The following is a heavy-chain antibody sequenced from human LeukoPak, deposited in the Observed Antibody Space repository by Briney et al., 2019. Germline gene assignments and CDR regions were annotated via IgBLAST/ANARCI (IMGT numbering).Heavy chain of an antibody. CDR3: AGTAFYDSSGYYYVGLDY. CDR2: INPSGGST. D-gene: IGHD3-22*01. CDR1: GYTFTSYY. J-gene: IGHJ4*02. Sequence: GASVKVSCKASGYTFTSYYMHWVRQAPGQGLEWMGIINPSGGSTNYAQKFQGRVTMTSDTSTSTVYMELSSLRSEDTAVYYCAGTAFYDSSGYYYVGLDYWGQGTLVTVSS. V-gene: IGHV1-46*01.